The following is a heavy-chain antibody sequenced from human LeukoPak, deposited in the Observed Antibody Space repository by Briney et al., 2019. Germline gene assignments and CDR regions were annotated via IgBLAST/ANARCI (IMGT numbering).Heavy chain of an antibody. V-gene: IGHV3-20*04. CDR2: INWDGGST. D-gene: IGHD1-26*01. Sequence: GGSLRLSCAASGFTFDEYGMSWVRQAPGKGLEWVSSINWDGGSTAYADSVQGRFTISRDNAKNSLHLQIKSLRAEDTALYYCARDSFSGSSLDYWGRGTLVTVAS. J-gene: IGHJ4*02. CDR3: ARDSFSGSSLDY. CDR1: GFTFDEYG.